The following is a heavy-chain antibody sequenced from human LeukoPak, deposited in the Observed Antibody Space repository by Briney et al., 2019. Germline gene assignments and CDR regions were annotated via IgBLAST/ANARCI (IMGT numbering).Heavy chain of an antibody. Sequence: PSETLSLTCVVYGGSFIGHYWGWIRQPPGKGLEWIGEINHSGSTKYTPSLKSRVTISVDTSKNQFSMKLSSVTAADTALYYCASAQYYYDSWGQGALVTVSS. CDR2: INHSGST. J-gene: IGHJ4*02. CDR3: ASAQYYYDS. V-gene: IGHV4-34*01. CDR1: GGSFIGHY.